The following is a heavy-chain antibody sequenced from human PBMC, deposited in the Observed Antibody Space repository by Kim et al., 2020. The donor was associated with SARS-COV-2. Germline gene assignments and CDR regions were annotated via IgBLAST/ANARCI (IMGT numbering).Heavy chain of an antibody. J-gene: IGHJ5*02. CDR1: GGSISSGCYY. D-gene: IGHD2-2*01. CDR3: ARYCSSTSCRLFDP. CDR2: IYYSGST. V-gene: IGHV4-31*03. Sequence: SETLSLTCTVSGGSISSGCYYWSWNRPYQGLDLDWIGNIYYSGSTYYNPSLRSRVSISVDTYKNQFSLKLNSVTAADTAVYSCARYCSSTSCRLFDPWGEGAPVTVSS.